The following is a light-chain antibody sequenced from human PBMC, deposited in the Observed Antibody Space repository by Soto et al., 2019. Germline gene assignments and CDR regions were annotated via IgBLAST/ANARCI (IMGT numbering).Light chain of an antibody. CDR3: QQSYSTART. Sequence: DIQMTQSPSSLSASVGDRVTITCRASQSISSYLNWYQQKPGKAPKLLIYAASSLQSGVPSRFSGSGSGTDFTLTISSLQPEDFATYDCQQSYSTARTFGQGTKVDIK. J-gene: IGKJ1*01. V-gene: IGKV1-39*01. CDR2: AAS. CDR1: QSISSY.